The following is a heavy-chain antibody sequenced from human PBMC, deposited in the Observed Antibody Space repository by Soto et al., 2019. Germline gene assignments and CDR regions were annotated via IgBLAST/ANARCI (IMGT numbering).Heavy chain of an antibody. J-gene: IGHJ6*02. D-gene: IGHD4-17*01. V-gene: IGHV5-10-1*01. CDR3: ASRRYDYGDYYYSGMDV. CDR2: IDPSDSYT. Sequence: GDSLKISCKGSGYSFTSYWISWVRQMPGKGLEWMGRIDPSDSYTNYSPSFQGHVTISADKSISTAYLQWSSLKASDTAMYYCASRRYDYGDYYYSGMDVWGQGTTVTVS. CDR1: GYSFTSYW.